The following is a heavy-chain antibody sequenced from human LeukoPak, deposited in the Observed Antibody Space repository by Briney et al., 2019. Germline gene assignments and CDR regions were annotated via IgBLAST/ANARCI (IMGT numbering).Heavy chain of an antibody. J-gene: IGHJ3*02. CDR3: ATSDKFGQEVVKFYAFDI. CDR1: GFIFSRNG. CDR2: IRYDGSNE. V-gene: IGHV3-30*02. D-gene: IGHD4-23*01. Sequence: PGGSLRLSCAASGFIFSRNGMHWVRQAPAKGLEWVAFIRYDGSNEYYGDSVKGRFTISRDNSKNTLYLQMNSLRAEDTAVYYCATSDKFGQEVVKFYAFDIWGQGTKVTVS.